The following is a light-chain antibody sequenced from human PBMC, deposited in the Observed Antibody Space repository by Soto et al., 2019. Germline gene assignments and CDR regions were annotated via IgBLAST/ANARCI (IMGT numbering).Light chain of an antibody. CDR3: QQRRNWPCT. V-gene: IGKV3-11*01. J-gene: IGKJ1*01. CDR2: DAL. Sequence: EIVLTQSPGTLSLSPGERATLYCRASSSVSTSLAWYQQKPGQAPRLLLYDALNRATGIPARLSGSGSGPDYTLTTGCLETEEFADYDWQQRRNWPCTFGLGTKVEIK. CDR1: SSVSTS.